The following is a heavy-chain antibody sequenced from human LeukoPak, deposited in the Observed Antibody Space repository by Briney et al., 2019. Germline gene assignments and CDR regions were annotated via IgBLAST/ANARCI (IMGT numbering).Heavy chain of an antibody. J-gene: IGHJ3*02. D-gene: IGHD6-13*01. CDR1: GYSFTNFG. CDR3: AREEGAPIAAANI. Sequence: GASVKVSCKASGYSFTNFGVTWVRQAPGQGLEWMGWIITYNGNTYYAQKFQGRVTMTTDTSTNTAYMELRSLRSDDTAVYYCAREEGAPIAAANIWGLGTMVTVSS. V-gene: IGHV1-18*01. CDR2: IITYNGNT.